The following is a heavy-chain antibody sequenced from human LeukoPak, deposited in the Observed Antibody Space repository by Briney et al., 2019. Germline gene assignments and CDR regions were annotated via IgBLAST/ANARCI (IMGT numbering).Heavy chain of an antibody. CDR3: AKCSGTHWGYSGLDY. Sequence: PGRSLRLSCAASGFTFDDYAMHWVRQAPGKGLEWVSGISWNSGSIGYADSVKGRFTISRDNAKNSLYLQMNSLRAEDTALYYCAKCSGTHWGYSGLDYWGQGTLVTVSS. J-gene: IGHJ4*02. CDR2: ISWNSGSI. V-gene: IGHV3-9*01. CDR1: GFTFDDYA. D-gene: IGHD5-12*01.